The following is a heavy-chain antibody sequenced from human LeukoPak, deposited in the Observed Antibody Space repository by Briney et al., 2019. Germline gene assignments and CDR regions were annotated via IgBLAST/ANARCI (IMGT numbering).Heavy chain of an antibody. J-gene: IGHJ4*02. CDR1: GFTVSSNY. CDR2: IYSGGST. D-gene: IGHD3-10*01. CDR3: ARDGYGSGFGDYFDY. Sequence: GGSLRLSCAASGFTVSSNYMSWVRQAPGKGLEWVSVIYSGGSTYYADSVKGRFTISRDNSRNTLYLQMNSLGAEDTAVYYCARDGYGSGFGDYFDYWGQGTLVTVSS. V-gene: IGHV3-53*01.